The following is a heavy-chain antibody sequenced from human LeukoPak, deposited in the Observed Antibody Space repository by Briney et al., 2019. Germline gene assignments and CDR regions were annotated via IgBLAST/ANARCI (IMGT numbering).Heavy chain of an antibody. CDR1: GFTFSSYG. V-gene: IGHV3-33*01. D-gene: IGHD4-23*01. CDR3: ARDHGTTVVTPSFDY. Sequence: GGSLRLSCAASGFTFSSYGMHWVRQAPGKGLEWVAVIWYDGGNKYYADSVKGRFTISRDNSKNTLYLQMNSLRAEDTAVYYCARDHGTTVVTPSFDYWGQGTLVTVSS. CDR2: IWYDGGNK. J-gene: IGHJ4*02.